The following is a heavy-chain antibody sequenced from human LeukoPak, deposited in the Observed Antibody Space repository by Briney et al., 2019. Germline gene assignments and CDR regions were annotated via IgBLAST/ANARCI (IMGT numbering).Heavy chain of an antibody. Sequence: PGGSLRPSCAASGFTFSSNYMSWVRQPPGKGLEWVSVIYSGGSTYYADSVKGRFTISRANYNNTLYLQMTSLRAEDTAVYYCARTDETDPAEDFQHWGQGTLVTVSS. CDR2: IYSGGST. D-gene: IGHD2-21*02. J-gene: IGHJ1*01. CDR3: ARTDETDPAEDFQH. V-gene: IGHV3-53*01. CDR1: GFTFSSNY.